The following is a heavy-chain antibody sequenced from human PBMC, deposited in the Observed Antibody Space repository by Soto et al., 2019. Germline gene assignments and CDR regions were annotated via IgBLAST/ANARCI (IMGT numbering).Heavy chain of an antibody. J-gene: IGHJ6*02. Sequence: ASVKVSCKASGYDFTAYDINWVRQASGQGLEWMGWMNPINGATGSARRFQGRVSMTRNTATGTAYLELASLRSDDTAVYYCGRGPSPRAPAGGTPYYYAMDVWGQGTTVTVSS. CDR2: MNPINGAT. CDR3: GRGPSPRAPAGGTPYYYAMDV. CDR1: GYDFTAYD. V-gene: IGHV1-8*02. D-gene: IGHD6-13*01.